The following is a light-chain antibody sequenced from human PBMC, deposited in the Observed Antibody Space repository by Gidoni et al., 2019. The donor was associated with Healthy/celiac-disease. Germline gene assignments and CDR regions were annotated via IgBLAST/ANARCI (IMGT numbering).Light chain of an antibody. J-gene: IGKJ2*01. CDR1: QSVSSN. CDR2: GAS. CDR3: QQYNNWPMYT. Sequence: EIVMTQSPATLSVSPGESATLSCRASQSVSSNLAWYQQKPGQAPRLIYGASTRATGIPARFSGSGSGTEFTLTISSLQSEDFAVYYCQQYNNWPMYTFGQGTKLEIK. V-gene: IGKV3-15*01.